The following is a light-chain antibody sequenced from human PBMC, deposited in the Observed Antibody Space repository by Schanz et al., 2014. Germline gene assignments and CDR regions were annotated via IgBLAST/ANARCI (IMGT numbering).Light chain of an antibody. V-gene: IGKV1D-16*01. CDR1: QGISTW. J-gene: IGKJ1*01. Sequence: DIQMTQSPSSVSAFVGDRVTITCRASQGISTWLAWYQQQPGRAPKLLIYAASSLQSGVPSRFSGSGSGTEFTLTISSLQPDDFATYYCQQYSTYSWTFGQGTKV. CDR2: AAS. CDR3: QQYSTYSWT.